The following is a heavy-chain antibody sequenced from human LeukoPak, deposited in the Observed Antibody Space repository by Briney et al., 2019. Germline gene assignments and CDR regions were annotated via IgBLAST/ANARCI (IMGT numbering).Heavy chain of an antibody. Sequence: ASLKVSCKASGYTFTGYYMHWVRQAPGQGLEWMGWINPNSGGTNYAQKFQGRVTMTRDTSISTAYMELSRLRSDDTAVYYCARSTWIQLWYGDYYGMDVWGQGTTVTVSS. D-gene: IGHD5-18*01. CDR2: INPNSGGT. CDR3: ARSTWIQLWYGDYYGMDV. CDR1: GYTFTGYY. V-gene: IGHV1-2*02. J-gene: IGHJ6*02.